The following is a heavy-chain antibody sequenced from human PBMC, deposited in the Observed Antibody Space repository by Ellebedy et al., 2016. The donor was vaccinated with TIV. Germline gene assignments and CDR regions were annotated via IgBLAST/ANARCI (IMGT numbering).Heavy chain of an antibody. CDR2: MNPNSGNT. D-gene: IGHD3-3*02. V-gene: IGHV1-8*01. Sequence: AASVKVSCKASGYTFTGYDINWVRQATGQGLEWMGWMNPNSGNTGYAQKFQGRVTMTADTSTSTAYMELRSLRSDDTAVYYCARILASIIDYWGQGTLVTVSS. CDR1: GYTFTGYD. J-gene: IGHJ4*02. CDR3: ARILASIIDY.